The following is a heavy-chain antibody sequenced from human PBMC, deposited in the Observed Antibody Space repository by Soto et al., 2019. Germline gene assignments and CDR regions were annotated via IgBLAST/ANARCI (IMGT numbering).Heavy chain of an antibody. CDR2: ISAYNGNT. D-gene: IGHD4-17*01. CDR1: GYTFTSYG. V-gene: IGHV1-18*01. Sequence: QVQLVQSGAEVKKPGASVKVSCKASGYTFTSYGISWVRQAPGQGLEWMGWISAYNGNTNYAQKLQGRVTMTTDTATSTAYMELRSLRSEDTAVYYCARDYGPPYHYYYYYMDVWGKGTTVTVSS. CDR3: ARDYGPPYHYYYYYMDV. J-gene: IGHJ6*03.